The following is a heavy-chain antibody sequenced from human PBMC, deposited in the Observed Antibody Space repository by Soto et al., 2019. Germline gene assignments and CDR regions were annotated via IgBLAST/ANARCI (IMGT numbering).Heavy chain of an antibody. V-gene: IGHV3-23*01. Sequence: GGSLRLSCAASGFTFSSYAMSWVRQAPGKGLEWVSAISGSGGSTYYADSVKGRFTISRDNSKNTLYLQMNSLRAEDTAVYYCAKPVLYSSSRVAATDFDYWGQGTLVTVSS. J-gene: IGHJ4*02. CDR3: AKPVLYSSSRVAATDFDY. CDR2: ISGSGGST. CDR1: GFTFSSYA. D-gene: IGHD6-6*01.